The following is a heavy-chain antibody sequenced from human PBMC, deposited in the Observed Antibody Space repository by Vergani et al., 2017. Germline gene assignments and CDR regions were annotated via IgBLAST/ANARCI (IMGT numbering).Heavy chain of an antibody. V-gene: IGHV1-69*02. Sequence: QVQLVQSGAEVKKPGSSVKVSCKASGGTFSSYTISWVRQAPGQGLEWMGRIIPILGLANYAQKFQGRLTLTADKSTSTAYMELSSLRSGDTAVYYCARDRAVVTLDYWGQGTLVTVSS. CDR3: ARDRAVVTLDY. D-gene: IGHD4-23*01. CDR2: IIPILGLA. CDR1: GGTFSSYT. J-gene: IGHJ4*02.